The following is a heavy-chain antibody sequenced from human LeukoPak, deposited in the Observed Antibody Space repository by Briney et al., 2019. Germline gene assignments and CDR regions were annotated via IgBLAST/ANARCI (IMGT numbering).Heavy chain of an antibody. D-gene: IGHD3-10*01. J-gene: IGHJ3*02. Sequence: GASVNVSCKVSGYTLTELSMHWVRQAPGKGREWMGGFDPEDGETIYAQKFQGRVTMTEDTSTDTAYMELSSLRSEDTAVYYCATASHITMVRGVISRDAFDIWGQGTMVTVSS. CDR1: GYTLTELS. V-gene: IGHV1-24*01. CDR3: ATASHITMVRGVISRDAFDI. CDR2: FDPEDGET.